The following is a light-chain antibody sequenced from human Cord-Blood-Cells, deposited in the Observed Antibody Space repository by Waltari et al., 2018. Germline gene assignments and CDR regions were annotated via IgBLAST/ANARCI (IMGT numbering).Light chain of an antibody. CDR2: YDS. V-gene: IGLV3-21*04. J-gene: IGLJ3*02. CDR1: NIGSKS. CDR3: QVWDSSSDHWV. Sequence: SYVLTPPPSVSVSPVKTARLTCGGNNIGSKSVPWYQQKPGQAPVLVIYYDSDRPSGIPERFSGSNSGNTATLTISRVEAGDEADYYCQVWDSSSDHWVFGGGTKLTVL.